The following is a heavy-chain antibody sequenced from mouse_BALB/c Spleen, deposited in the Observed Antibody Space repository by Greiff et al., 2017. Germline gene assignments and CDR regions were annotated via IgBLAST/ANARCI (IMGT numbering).Heavy chain of an antibody. CDR1: GFSLTSYG. Sequence: VQRVESGPGLVAPSQSLSITCTVSGFSLTSYGVHWVRQPPGKGLEWLGVIWAGGSTNYNSALMSRLSISKDNSKSQVFLKMNSLQTDDTAMYYCATITTATNFDVWGAGTTVTVSS. D-gene: IGHD1-2*01. V-gene: IGHV2-9*02. J-gene: IGHJ1*01. CDR2: IWAGGST. CDR3: ATITTATNFDV.